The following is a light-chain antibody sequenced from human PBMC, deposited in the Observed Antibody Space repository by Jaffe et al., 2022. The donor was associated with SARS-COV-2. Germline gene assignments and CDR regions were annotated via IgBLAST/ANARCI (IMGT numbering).Light chain of an antibody. J-gene: IGKJ1*01. CDR2: KAS. V-gene: IGKV1-5*03. CDR1: QNINNW. CDR3: QQYANYRT. Sequence: DIQMTQSPSTLSASVGDRITITCRASQNINNWLAWFQQKPGKAPKLLIYKASSLESGVPSRFSGSASGAEFTLTISSLQPDDFATYYCQQYANYRTFGQGTKVEVK.